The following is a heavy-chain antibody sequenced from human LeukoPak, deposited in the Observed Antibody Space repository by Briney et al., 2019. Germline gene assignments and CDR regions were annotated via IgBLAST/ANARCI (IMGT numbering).Heavy chain of an antibody. CDR1: GFFFDDYA. CDR2: ISWNSGSV. J-gene: IGHJ4*02. V-gene: IGHV3-9*01. Sequence: GGSLRLSCAASGFFFDDYAMHWVRQAPGKGLEWVAGISWNSGSVEYADSVKGRFTISRDTAKKSLYLQMSSLRVEDTALYYCVKDSAMVRGAFFDYWGQGTLVTVSS. D-gene: IGHD3-10*01. CDR3: VKDSAMVRGAFFDY.